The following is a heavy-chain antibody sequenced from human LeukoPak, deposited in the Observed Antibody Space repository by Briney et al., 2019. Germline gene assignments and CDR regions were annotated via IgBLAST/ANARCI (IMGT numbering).Heavy chain of an antibody. Sequence: SETLSLTCTVSGASIRSGDYYWSWIRQPPGKGLEWIGYIYDSGSTYYNPSLKSRVTISVDTSKNQFSLKLSSVTAADTAVYYCARSLAAAGSSGKYGMDVWGQGTTVTVSS. V-gene: IGHV4-30-4*01. D-gene: IGHD6-13*01. CDR2: IYDSGST. J-gene: IGHJ6*02. CDR3: ARSLAAAGSSGKYGMDV. CDR1: GASIRSGDYY.